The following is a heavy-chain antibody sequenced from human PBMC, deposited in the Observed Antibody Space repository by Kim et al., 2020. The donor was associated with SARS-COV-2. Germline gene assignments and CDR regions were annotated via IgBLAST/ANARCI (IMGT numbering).Heavy chain of an antibody. CDR2: IVVGSGNT. Sequence: SVKVSCKASGFTFTSSAMQWVRQARGQRLEWIGWIVVGSGNTNYAQKFQERVTITRDMSTSTAYMELSSLRSEDTAVYYCAADLRRYFDWGNYYFDYWGQGTLVTVSS. V-gene: IGHV1-58*02. D-gene: IGHD3-9*01. CDR1: GFTFTSSA. CDR3: AADLRRYFDWGNYYFDY. J-gene: IGHJ4*02.